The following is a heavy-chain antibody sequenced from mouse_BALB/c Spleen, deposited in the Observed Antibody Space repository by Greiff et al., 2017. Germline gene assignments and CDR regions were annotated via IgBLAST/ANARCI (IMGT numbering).Heavy chain of an antibody. CDR2: IWGGGST. CDR1: GFSLTDYG. J-gene: IGHJ4*01. CDR3: AKHGLGRYYAMDY. V-gene: IGHV2-6-5*01. Sequence: VQLQQSGPGLVAPSQSLSITCTVSGFSLTDYGVSWIRQPPGKGLEWLGVIWGGGSTYYNSALKSRLSISKDNSKSQVFLKMNSLQTDDTAMYYCAKHGLGRYYAMDYWGQGTSVTVSS. D-gene: IGHD4-1*01.